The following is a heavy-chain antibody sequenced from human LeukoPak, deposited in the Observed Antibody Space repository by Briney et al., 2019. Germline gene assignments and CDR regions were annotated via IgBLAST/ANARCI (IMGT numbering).Heavy chain of an antibody. CDR3: TRGTPLDY. D-gene: IGHD3-10*01. CDR1: GFTFSSYS. CDR2: ISTSSSSI. V-gene: IGHV3-48*04. J-gene: IGHJ4*02. Sequence: PGGSLRLSCAASGFTFSSYSMNWVRQAPGEGLEWVSYISTSSSSIHYADSVKGRFTISRDNAKNSLYLQMNSLRADDRAVYFCTRGTPLDYWGQGALVTVSS.